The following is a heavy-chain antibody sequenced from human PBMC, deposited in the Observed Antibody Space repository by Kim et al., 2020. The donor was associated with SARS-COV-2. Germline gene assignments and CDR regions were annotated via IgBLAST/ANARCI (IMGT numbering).Heavy chain of an antibody. J-gene: IGHJ1*01. CDR3: ATVVFYYDAGYFKD. D-gene: IGHD3-22*01. CDR1: GYTVTYSY. CDR2: IYSGGNT. V-gene: IGHV3-66*01. Sequence: GGSLRLSCAAYGYTVTYSYMGWVRQAPGKGLEWVSVIYSGGNTIYADSVQGRLIISRDHSKNTLYLQMNSMRAEDTAVYYCATVVFYYDAGYFKDWGQGTLVIVSS.